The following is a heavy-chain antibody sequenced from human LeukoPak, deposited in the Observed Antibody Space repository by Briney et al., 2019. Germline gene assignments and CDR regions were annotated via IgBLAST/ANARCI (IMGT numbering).Heavy chain of an antibody. V-gene: IGHV4-34*01. J-gene: IGHJ5*02. Sequence: PSETLSLTCAVYGGSFSGYYWSWIRQPPGKGLEWIGEINHSGSTNYNPSLKSRVTISVDTSKNQFSLKLSSVTAADTAVYYCAVTYYDFWSGYYSRWFDPWGQGTLVTVSS. CDR1: GGSFSGYY. CDR3: AVTYYDFWSGYYSRWFDP. CDR2: INHSGST. D-gene: IGHD3-3*01.